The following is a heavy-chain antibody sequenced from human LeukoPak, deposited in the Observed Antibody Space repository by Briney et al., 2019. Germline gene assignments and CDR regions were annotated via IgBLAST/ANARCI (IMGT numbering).Heavy chain of an antibody. CDR3: AKDLRGIQLWSHYFDY. J-gene: IGHJ4*02. D-gene: IGHD5-18*01. Sequence: GGSLRLSCAASGLTFNIYAMNWVRQAPGKGLEWVSAISSSGGSTYYADSVKGRFTISRDNSKNTLYLQMNSLRAEDTAVYYCAKDLRGIQLWSHYFDYWGQGTLVTVSS. CDR2: ISSSGGST. CDR1: GLTFNIYA. V-gene: IGHV3-23*01.